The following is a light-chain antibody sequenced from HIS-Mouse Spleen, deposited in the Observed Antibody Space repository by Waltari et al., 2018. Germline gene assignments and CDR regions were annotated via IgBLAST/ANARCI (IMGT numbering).Light chain of an antibody. Sequence: QSALTQPASVSGSPGKSITIPCTGTSSDFGSDNLVSWYQQHPGKAPKLMIYEGSKRPSGVSNRFSGSKSGNTASLTISGLQAEDEADYYCCSYAGSSTFEVFGGGTKLTVL. J-gene: IGLJ2*01. CDR3: CSYAGSSTFEV. CDR1: SSDFGSDNL. V-gene: IGLV2-23*03. CDR2: EGS.